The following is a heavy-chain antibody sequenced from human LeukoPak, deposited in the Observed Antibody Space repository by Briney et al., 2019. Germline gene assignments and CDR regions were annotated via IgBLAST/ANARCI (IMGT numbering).Heavy chain of an antibody. J-gene: IGHJ4*02. Sequence: GGSLRLSCAASGFTFSSAWMSWVRQAPGQGLEWLGRIKTKTDGGTTDYAAPVKGRFTISRDDSKDTLYLQMNSLKSDDTAVYYCANIFGGNSHRSDYWGQGTLVTVSS. CDR2: IKTKTDGGTT. V-gene: IGHV3-15*01. CDR3: ANIFGGNSHRSDY. D-gene: IGHD4-23*01. CDR1: GFTFSSAW.